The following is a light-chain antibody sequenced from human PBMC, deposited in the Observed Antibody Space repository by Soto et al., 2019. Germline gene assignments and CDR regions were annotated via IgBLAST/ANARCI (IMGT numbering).Light chain of an antibody. CDR2: DAS. J-gene: IGKJ1*01. Sequence: EVVLTQSPATLSLSPGERATLSCRASQNVFSYLAWYQHKPGQAPRLLIYDASTRATGIPARFSGAGSGTDFTLTISSLAPEDFAVYYCQQRSNWPTWTFGQGTKVDFK. CDR3: QQRSNWPTWT. V-gene: IGKV3-11*01. CDR1: QNVFSY.